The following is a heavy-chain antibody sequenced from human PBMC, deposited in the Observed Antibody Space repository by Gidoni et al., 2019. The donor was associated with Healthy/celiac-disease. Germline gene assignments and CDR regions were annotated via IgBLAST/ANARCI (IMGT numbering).Heavy chain of an antibody. CDR3: AREDTAMATVFDY. CDR1: GFTFSSYG. V-gene: IGHV3-33*01. CDR2: IWYDGSNK. J-gene: IGHJ4*02. D-gene: IGHD5-18*01. Sequence: QVQLVESGGGVVQPGRSLRISCAASGFTFSSYGMHWVRQAPGKGLEWVAVIWYDGSNKYYADSVKGRFTISRDNSKNTLYLQMNSLRAEDTAVYYCAREDTAMATVFDYWGQGTLVTVSS.